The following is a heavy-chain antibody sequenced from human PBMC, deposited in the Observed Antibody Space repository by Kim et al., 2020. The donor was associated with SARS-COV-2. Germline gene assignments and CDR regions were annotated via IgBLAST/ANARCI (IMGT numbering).Heavy chain of an antibody. V-gene: IGHV6-1*01. D-gene: IGHD3-10*01. Sequence: DYAPSVKSRITINPDTAKNQFSLQLNSVTPEDTAVYYCARRGSGNSFFDYWGQGTLVTVSS. J-gene: IGHJ4*02. CDR3: ARRGSGNSFFDY.